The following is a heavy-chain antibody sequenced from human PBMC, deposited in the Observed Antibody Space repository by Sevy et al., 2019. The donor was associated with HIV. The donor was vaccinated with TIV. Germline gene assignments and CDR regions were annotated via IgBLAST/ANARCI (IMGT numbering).Heavy chain of an antibody. D-gene: IGHD2-15*01. CDR3: ARDLFSGGNAVYGY. V-gene: IGHV3-33*01. Sequence: GGSLRLSCAASGFTLSRYGMHWVRQAPGKGLEWLAVIWNDRSDQYYADSVKGRFTISRDNSKNTLYLQMNSLRAEDTAVYYCARDLFSGGNAVYGYWGQGTLVTVSS. J-gene: IGHJ4*02. CDR1: GFTLSRYG. CDR2: IWNDRSDQ.